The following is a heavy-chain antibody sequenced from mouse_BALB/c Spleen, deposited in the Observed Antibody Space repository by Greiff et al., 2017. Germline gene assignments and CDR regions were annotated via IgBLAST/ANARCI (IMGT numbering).Heavy chain of an antibody. Sequence: EVQLVESGGGLVKPGGSLKLSCAASGFTFNGYAMSWVRQTPEKRLEWVASISSEGSTYYPDSVKGRFTITTANATNILYLQMSSLRSEDTAIYYCSRAASDSNYLFFDYWGQGTTLTVSA. V-gene: IGHV5-6-5*01. J-gene: IGHJ2*01. CDR2: ISSEGST. D-gene: IGHD2-5*01. CDR3: SRAASDSNYLFFDY. CDR1: GFTFNGYA.